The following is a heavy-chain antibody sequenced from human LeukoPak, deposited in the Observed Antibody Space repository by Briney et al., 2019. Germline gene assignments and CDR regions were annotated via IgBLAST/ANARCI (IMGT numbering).Heavy chain of an antibody. V-gene: IGHV4-61*09. J-gene: IGHJ4*02. Sequence: SETLSLTCTVSGGSIGSGSYYWGWIRQPAGKGLEWIGHIYSSGSTSYNPSLQSRVTVSVDTSKHQFSLEVTSVTAADTAVYYCARAGGSVGWYGTIDYWGQGTLVTVSS. CDR1: GGSIGSGSYY. CDR2: IYSSGST. D-gene: IGHD6-19*01. CDR3: ARAGGSVGWYGTIDY.